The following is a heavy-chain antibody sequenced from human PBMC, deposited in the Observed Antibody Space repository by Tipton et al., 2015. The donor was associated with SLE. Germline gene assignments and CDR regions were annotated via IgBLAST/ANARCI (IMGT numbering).Heavy chain of an antibody. CDR3: ARLTTAMDY. Sequence: TLSLTCAVYGGSFSGYYWSWIRQPPGKGLEWIGEINHSGSTNYNPSLKSRVTISVDTSKNQFSLKLSSVTAADTAVYYCARLTTAMDYWGQGTLVTVSS. D-gene: IGHD4-17*01. CDR2: INHSGST. CDR1: GGSFSGYY. V-gene: IGHV4-34*01. J-gene: IGHJ4*02.